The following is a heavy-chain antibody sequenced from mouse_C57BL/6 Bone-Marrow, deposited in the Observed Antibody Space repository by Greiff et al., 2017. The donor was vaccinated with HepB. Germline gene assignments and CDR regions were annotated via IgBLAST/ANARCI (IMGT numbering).Heavy chain of an antibody. D-gene: IGHD4-1*01. Sequence: VQLQQPGAELVMPGASVKLSCKASGYTFTSYWMHWVKQRPGQGLEWIGEIDPSDSYTNYNQKFKGKSTLTVDKSSSTAYMQLSSLTSEDSAVYYCARENWDGDDFDYWGQGTTLTVSS. J-gene: IGHJ2*01. CDR1: GYTFTSYW. CDR2: IDPSDSYT. CDR3: ARENWDGDDFDY. V-gene: IGHV1-69*01.